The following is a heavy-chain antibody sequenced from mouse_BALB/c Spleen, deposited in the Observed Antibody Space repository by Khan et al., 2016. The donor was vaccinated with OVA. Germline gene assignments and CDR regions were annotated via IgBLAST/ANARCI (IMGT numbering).Heavy chain of an antibody. CDR1: GFTFSGFG. CDR3: ARSDYYGVAY. D-gene: IGHD1-1*01. V-gene: IGHV5-17*02. CDR2: ISRGSSTI. Sequence: EVELVESGGGLVQPGGSRKLSCAASGFTFSGFGMHWVRQVPEKGLEWVAYISRGSSTIYYADTLKGRFTISRDNPKNTLFLQMTSLRSEDTAMYYCARSDYYGVAYWGQGTLVTVAA. J-gene: IGHJ3*01.